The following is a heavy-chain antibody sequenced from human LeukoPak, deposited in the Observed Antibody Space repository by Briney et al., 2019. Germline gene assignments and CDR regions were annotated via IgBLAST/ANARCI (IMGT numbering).Heavy chain of an antibody. J-gene: IGHJ4*02. V-gene: IGHV3-33*06. Sequence: GGSLRLSCAAAGFTFSHYGMHWVRQAPGKGLEWVAVIWSDGTNKYYAESVKGRFTISRDDSGNTVYLQMNSLRPEDTGVYYCVKDAQRGFDYSNSLEYWGQGTPVTVST. CDR1: GFTFSHYG. CDR2: IWSDGTNK. CDR3: VKDAQRGFDYSNSLEY. D-gene: IGHD4-11*01.